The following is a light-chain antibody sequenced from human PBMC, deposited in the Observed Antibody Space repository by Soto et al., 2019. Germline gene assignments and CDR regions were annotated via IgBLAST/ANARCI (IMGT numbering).Light chain of an antibody. Sequence: EIFLTQSPYTLSLSPGERATLSCRASQSVRAYLAWYQQKPGQAPRLLIYDASNRATGIPARFSGSGSGTDFTLTISSLEPEDFALYYCQQRSNWPLTFGGGTKVDIK. J-gene: IGKJ4*01. CDR1: QSVRAY. CDR2: DAS. V-gene: IGKV3-11*01. CDR3: QQRSNWPLT.